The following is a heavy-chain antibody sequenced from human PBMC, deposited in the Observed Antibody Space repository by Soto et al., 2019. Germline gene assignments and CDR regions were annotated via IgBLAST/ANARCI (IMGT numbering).Heavy chain of an antibody. CDR3: ARAGLGCSSTSCYYYYYYYGMDV. J-gene: IGHJ6*02. V-gene: IGHV1-69*13. D-gene: IGHD2-2*01. CDR1: GGTFSSYA. CDR2: IIPIFGTA. Sequence: SVKVSCTASGGTFSSYAISWVRQAPGKGLEWMGGIIPIFGTANYAQKFQGRVTITADEPTSTAYMELRSLRSEDTAVYYCARAGLGCSSTSCYYYYYYYGMDVWSQGTKVTATS.